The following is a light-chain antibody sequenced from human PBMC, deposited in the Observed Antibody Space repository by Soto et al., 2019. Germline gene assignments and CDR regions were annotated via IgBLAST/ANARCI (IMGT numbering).Light chain of an antibody. V-gene: IGKV3-20*01. CDR1: QSVSSSY. CDR3: QQYGSSTWT. CDR2: GAS. J-gene: IGKJ1*01. Sequence: EIVLTQSPGTLSLSPGERATLSCRASQSVSSSYLAWYQQKPGQAPRLLIYGASSRATGIPDRFSGSVSGTDFTLTISRLEHEDCAVYYCQQYGSSTWTFGQGTKVEIK.